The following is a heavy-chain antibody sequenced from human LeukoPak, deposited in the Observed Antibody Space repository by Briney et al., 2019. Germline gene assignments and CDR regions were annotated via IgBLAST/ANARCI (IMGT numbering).Heavy chain of an antibody. CDR1: GGSISSGGYS. V-gene: IGHV4-30-2*01. Sequence: SQTLSLTCAVSGGSISSGGYSWSWIRQPPGKGLEWIGYIYHSGSTYYNPSLKSRVTISVDRSKNQFSLKPSSVTAADTAVYYCARYSSSPGAFDIWGQGTMVTVSS. CDR2: IYHSGST. D-gene: IGHD6-6*01. CDR3: ARYSSSPGAFDI. J-gene: IGHJ3*02.